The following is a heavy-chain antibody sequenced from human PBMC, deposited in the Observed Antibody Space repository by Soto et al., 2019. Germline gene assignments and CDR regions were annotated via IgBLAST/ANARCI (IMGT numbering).Heavy chain of an antibody. J-gene: IGHJ4*01. CDR3: AGRLTTPASLDY. Sequence: VQLVESGGGLIQPGGSLRLSCAASGFTVSNNHMTWVRQAAGKGLELVSFVHGGGSTSYADSVKGRFTISRDNSKNTLYLQMDRLRAEDTAIYYCAGRLTTPASLDYWGRGTLVTVSS. V-gene: IGHV3-53*01. CDR2: VHGGGST. D-gene: IGHD3-16*01. CDR1: GFTVSNNH.